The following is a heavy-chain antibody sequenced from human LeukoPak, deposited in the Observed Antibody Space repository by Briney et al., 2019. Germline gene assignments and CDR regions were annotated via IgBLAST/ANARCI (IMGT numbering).Heavy chain of an antibody. CDR3: ARLAYDYVWGSPQHYFDY. J-gene: IGHJ4*02. CDR1: GGSISSYY. D-gene: IGHD3-16*01. CDR2: IYYSGST. V-gene: IGHV4-59*08. Sequence: SETLSLTCTVSGGSISSYYRSWIRQPPGKGLEWIGYIYYSGSTNYNPSLKSRVTISVDTSKNQFSLKLSSVTAADTAVYYCARLAYDYVWGSPQHYFDYWGQGTLVTVSS.